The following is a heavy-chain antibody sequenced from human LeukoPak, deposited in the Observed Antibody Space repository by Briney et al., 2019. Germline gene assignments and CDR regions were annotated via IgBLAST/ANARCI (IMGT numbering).Heavy chain of an antibody. D-gene: IGHD6-6*01. Sequence: GGSLRLSCVASGFTFSDYGMLWVRQPPGKGLEWVAVISYDGRNEHYADSVKGRFTISRDNSKNTVFLQMNTLRAEDTAVYYCAKVVYSSSPGDYWGQGTLVTVSS. CDR3: AKVVYSSSPGDY. V-gene: IGHV3-30*18. CDR1: GFTFSDYG. CDR2: ISYDGRNE. J-gene: IGHJ4*02.